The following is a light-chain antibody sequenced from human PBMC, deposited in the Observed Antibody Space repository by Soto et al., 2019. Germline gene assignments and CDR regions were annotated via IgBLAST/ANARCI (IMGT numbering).Light chain of an antibody. CDR3: QQSGSSPWT. CDR1: QSVSSNY. Sequence: EIVLTQSPGTLSLSAGDRATLSCRASQSVSSNYLAWYQQKPGQTPRLLIYGASSRATGIPDRFSGSGSGTDFTLTISRLEPEDFSVYYCQQSGSSPWTFGQGTKVELK. CDR2: GAS. V-gene: IGKV3-20*01. J-gene: IGKJ1*01.